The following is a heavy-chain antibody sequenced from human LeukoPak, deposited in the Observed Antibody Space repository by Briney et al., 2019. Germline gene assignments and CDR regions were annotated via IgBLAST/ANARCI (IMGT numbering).Heavy chain of an antibody. CDR1: GFSFSDSY. J-gene: IGHJ4*02. CDR2: ISGSGSDI. V-gene: IGHV3-11*04. CDR3: ARDSLVIDY. D-gene: IGHD3-9*01. Sequence: GGSLRLSCAASGFSFSDSYMSWIRQAPGKGLESLAYISGSGSDITYADSVKGRFTISRDNAKNSLYLQMNSLRAEDTAVYYCARDSLVIDYWGQGTLVTVSS.